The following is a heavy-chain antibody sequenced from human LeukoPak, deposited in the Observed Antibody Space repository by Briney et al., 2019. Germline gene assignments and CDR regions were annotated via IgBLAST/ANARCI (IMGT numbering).Heavy chain of an antibody. CDR1: GITFSSYW. CDR2: IQYDGSDI. J-gene: IGHJ4*02. V-gene: IGHV3-30*02. Sequence: GGSLRLSCAASGITFSSYWMSWVRQAPGKGLEWVTFIQYDGSDIFYADSVRGRFTISRDNSKNTVYLQMNSLTTEDTAVYFCAQDVPIERVPGFGPGYWGQGTLVTVST. CDR3: AQDVPIERVPGFGPGY. D-gene: IGHD3-16*01.